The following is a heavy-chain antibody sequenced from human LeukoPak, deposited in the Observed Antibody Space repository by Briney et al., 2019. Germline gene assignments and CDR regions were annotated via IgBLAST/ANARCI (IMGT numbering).Heavy chain of an antibody. Sequence: GASVEVSCKVSGYTLTELSMHWVRQAPGKGLEWMGGFDPEDGETIYAQKFQGRVTMTEDTSTDTAYMELSSLRSEDTAVYYCATRSSNAYGLTYYGMDVWGKGTTVTVSS. D-gene: IGHD3-10*01. J-gene: IGHJ6*04. CDR2: FDPEDGET. CDR1: GYTLTELS. CDR3: ATRSSNAYGLTYYGMDV. V-gene: IGHV1-24*01.